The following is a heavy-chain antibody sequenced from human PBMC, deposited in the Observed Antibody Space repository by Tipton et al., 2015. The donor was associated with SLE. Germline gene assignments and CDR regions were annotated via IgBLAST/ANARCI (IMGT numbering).Heavy chain of an antibody. D-gene: IGHD1-26*01. CDR1: GYTFTSYA. V-gene: IGHV1-3*01. CDR2: INAGNGNT. CDR3: ARDSMDSGSYDY. J-gene: IGHJ4*02. Sequence: QLVQSGPEVKKPGASVKVSCKASGYTFTSYAMHWVRQDPGQRLEWMGWINAGNGNTKYSQKLQGRVTITRDTSASTAYMELSSLRSEDTAVYYCARDSMDSGSYDYWGQGTLVTVSS.